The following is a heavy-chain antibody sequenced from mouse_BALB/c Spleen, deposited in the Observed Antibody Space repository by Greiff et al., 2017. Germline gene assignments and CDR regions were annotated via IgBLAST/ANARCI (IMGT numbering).Heavy chain of an antibody. J-gene: IGHJ3*01. V-gene: IGHV1-15*01. CDR1: GYTFTDYE. CDR2: IDPETCGT. D-gene: IGHD1-1*01. Sequence: VQLQQSGAELVRPGASVTLSCKASGYTFTDYEMHWVKQTPVHGLEWIGAIDPETCGTAYNQKFKGKATLTADKSSSTAYMELRSLTSEDSAVYYCTRGALLRFAYWGQGTLVTVSA. CDR3: TRGALLRFAY.